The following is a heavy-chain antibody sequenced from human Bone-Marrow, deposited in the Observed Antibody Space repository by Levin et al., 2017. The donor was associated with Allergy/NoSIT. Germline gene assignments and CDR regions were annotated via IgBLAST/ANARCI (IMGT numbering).Heavy chain of an antibody. D-gene: IGHD5-18*01. CDR1: GGSISSGGYY. J-gene: IGHJ4*02. CDR3: ASGYSYGSSFDY. Sequence: SETLSLTCTVSGGSISSGGYYWSWIRQHPGTGLEWIGYIYYSGSTYYNPSLKSRVTISVDTSKNQFSLKLSSVTAADTAVYYCASGYSYGSSFDYWGQGTLVTVSS. V-gene: IGHV4-31*03. CDR2: IYYSGST.